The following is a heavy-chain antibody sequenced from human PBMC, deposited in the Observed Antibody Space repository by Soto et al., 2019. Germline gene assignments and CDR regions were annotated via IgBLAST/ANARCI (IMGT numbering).Heavy chain of an antibody. CDR1: GFTFSNAW. V-gene: IGHV3-23*01. J-gene: IGHJ6*02. D-gene: IGHD3-10*01. CDR2: ISGSADNI. CDR3: AKDLHWFAMAV. Sequence: PGGSLRLSCAASGFTFSNAWMSWVRQAPGKGLEWVAVISGSADNIHYSDSAKGRFTISRDNCMNTLYLQMNSLSADDTAIYYSAKDLHWFAMAVWGQGTTVTVSS.